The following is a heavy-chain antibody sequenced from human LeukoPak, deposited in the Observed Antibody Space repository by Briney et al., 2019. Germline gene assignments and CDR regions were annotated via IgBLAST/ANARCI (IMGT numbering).Heavy chain of an antibody. Sequence: GESLKISCKGSGYSFTSYWIGWVRQMPGNGLEWMGIIYPGDSDTRYSPSFQGQVTISADKSISTAYLQWSSLKASDTAMYYCARHPYCSGGSCYYDYWGQGTLVTVPS. J-gene: IGHJ4*02. CDR3: ARHPYCSGGSCYYDY. D-gene: IGHD2-15*01. CDR2: IYPGDSDT. CDR1: GYSFTSYW. V-gene: IGHV5-51*01.